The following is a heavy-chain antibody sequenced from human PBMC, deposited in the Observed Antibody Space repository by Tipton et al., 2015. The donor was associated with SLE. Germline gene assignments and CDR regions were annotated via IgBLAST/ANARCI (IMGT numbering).Heavy chain of an antibody. D-gene: IGHD5-12*01. CDR2: IYSSGST. CDR1: GGSVNSGTYY. V-gene: IGHV4-31*03. CDR3: ARRQWGSGYDYFDY. Sequence: TLSLTCTVSGGSVNSGTYYWSWIRHHPGKGLEWIGNIYSSGSTKYNPSLKSRVTISIDTSENQFSLKPTSVTAADTAVYYCARRQWGSGYDYFDYWGQGTLVTVSS. J-gene: IGHJ4*02.